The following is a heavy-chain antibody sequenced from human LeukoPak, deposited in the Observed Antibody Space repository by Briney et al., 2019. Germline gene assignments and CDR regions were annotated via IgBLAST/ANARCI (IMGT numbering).Heavy chain of an antibody. CDR2: IYTSGST. CDR1: GGSISSGSYY. V-gene: IGHV4-61*02. CDR3: AREGSRSWYKVYYYYMAV. D-gene: IGHD6-19*01. Sequence: SQSLSLTCTLSGGSISSGSYYWSWILQPGLNGREGIGRIYTSGSTNYNPSLKSRVTVSVDTSKTQFPLKLSSVTDDHTALYYCAREGSRSWYKVYYYYMAVGGKGTTLTVSS. J-gene: IGHJ6*03.